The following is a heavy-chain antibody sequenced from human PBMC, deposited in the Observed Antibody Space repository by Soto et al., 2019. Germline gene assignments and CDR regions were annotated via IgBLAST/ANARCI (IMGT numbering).Heavy chain of an antibody. V-gene: IGHV4-4*02. CDR2: IYHSGST. D-gene: IGHD5-12*01. CDR3: ARAGVATITRYYYGMDV. CDR1: GGSISSSNW. J-gene: IGHJ6*02. Sequence: SETLSLTCAVSGGSISSSNWWSWVRQPPGKGLEWIGEIYHSGSTNYNPSLKSRVTISVDKSKNQFSLKLSSVTAADTAVYYCARAGVATITRYYYGMDVWGQGTTVTVSS.